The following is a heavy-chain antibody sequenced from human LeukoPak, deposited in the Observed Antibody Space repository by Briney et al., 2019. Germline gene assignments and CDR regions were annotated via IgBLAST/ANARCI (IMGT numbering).Heavy chain of an antibody. D-gene: IGHD1-1*01. CDR1: GFTFSGYW. CDR2: INLDGSGK. V-gene: IGHV3-7*01. CDR3: VRALWTDVAI. Sequence: PGGSLRLSCAASGFTFSGYWMTWVRQAPGKGLEWVANINLDGSGKDYVDSVKGRFAISRDNAKNSLSLQMNSLRAEDTAVYYCVRALWTDVAIWGQGTLVTVSS. J-gene: IGHJ4*02.